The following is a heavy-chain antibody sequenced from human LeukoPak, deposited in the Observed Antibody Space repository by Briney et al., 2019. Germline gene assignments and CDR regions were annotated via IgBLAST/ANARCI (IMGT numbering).Heavy chain of an antibody. Sequence: GGSLRLSCAASGFTFSIYTMNWVRQAPGKGLEWVSSISSSSNYIYYADSVKGRFTISRDNAKNSLYLQMNSLRAEDTAVYYCARDYGGSGYFGYWGQGTLVTVSS. V-gene: IGHV3-21*01. CDR1: GFTFSIYT. J-gene: IGHJ4*02. D-gene: IGHD3-22*01. CDR2: ISSSSNYI. CDR3: ARDYGGSGYFGY.